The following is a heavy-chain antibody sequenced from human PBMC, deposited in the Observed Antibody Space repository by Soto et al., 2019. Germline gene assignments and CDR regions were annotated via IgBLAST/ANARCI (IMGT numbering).Heavy chain of an antibody. D-gene: IGHD3-10*01. J-gene: IGHJ4*02. CDR1: GGSISSSSYY. CDR3: ARPQGMGFGELSYLF. CDR2: IYYSGST. V-gene: IGHV4-39*01. Sequence: QLQLQESGPGLVKPSETLTLTCTVSGGSISSSSYYWGWIRQPPGKGLEWIGSIYYSGSTYYNPSLKSRVTISVDTSKNQFSLKLSSVTAADTAVYYCARPQGMGFGELSYLFWGQGTLVTVSS.